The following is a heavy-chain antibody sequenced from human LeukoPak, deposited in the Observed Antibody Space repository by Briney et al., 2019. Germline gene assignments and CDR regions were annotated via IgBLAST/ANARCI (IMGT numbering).Heavy chain of an antibody. J-gene: IGHJ4*02. CDR3: ARQLRGEAVAGHLQPFDY. CDR1: GGSISSYY. D-gene: IGHD6-19*01. CDR2: IYYSGST. Sequence: PSETRSLTCTVSGGSISSYYWNWVRQPPGQGLKWNGYIYYSGSTNYNPSLKSRVTISVDTSKNQFSLKLSSVTAADTAVYFCARQLRGEAVAGHLQPFDYWGQGTLVTVSS. V-gene: IGHV4-59*08.